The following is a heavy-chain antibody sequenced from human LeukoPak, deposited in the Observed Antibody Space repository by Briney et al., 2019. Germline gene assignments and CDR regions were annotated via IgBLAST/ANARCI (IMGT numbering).Heavy chain of an antibody. CDR3: GRVHSGSLDY. V-gene: IGHV3-66*01. CDR2: IFNDGHT. CDR1: GFAVRSNY. J-gene: IGHJ4*02. Sequence: GSLRLSCEVSGFAVRSNYLIWVRQAPGKGPEWVSVIFNDGHTYYAASVKGRFLISRDISANTIFLQMNNVRAEDTAVYYCGRVHSGSLDYWGQGTLVTVSS. D-gene: IGHD6-19*01.